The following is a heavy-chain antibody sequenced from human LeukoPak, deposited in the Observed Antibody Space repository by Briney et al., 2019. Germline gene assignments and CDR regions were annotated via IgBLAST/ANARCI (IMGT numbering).Heavy chain of an antibody. J-gene: IGHJ3*02. CDR1: GFTFSSYS. CDR3: ARRPSYCSGGSCYRNDAFDI. CDR2: ISSSSSTI. Sequence: GGSLRLSCAASGFTFSSYSMNWVRQAPGKGLEWVSYISSSSSTIYYADSVKGRFTISRDNAKNSLYLQMNSLRAEDTAVYYCARRPSYCSGGSCYRNDAFDIWAQGTMVTVSS. V-gene: IGHV3-48*01. D-gene: IGHD2-15*01.